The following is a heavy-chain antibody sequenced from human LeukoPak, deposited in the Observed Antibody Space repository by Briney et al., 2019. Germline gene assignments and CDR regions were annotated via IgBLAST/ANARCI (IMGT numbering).Heavy chain of an antibody. Sequence: GGSLRLSCAASGFTVNSNYMSWVRQAPGKGLEWVSIIYSGGSTHYEDSVKGRFTISRDNSKNTLYLQMNSLRAEDTAVYYCARANYEILTGYLYFDYWGQGTLVTVSS. CDR1: GFTVNSNY. V-gene: IGHV3-66*01. CDR3: ARANYEILTGYLYFDY. J-gene: IGHJ4*02. CDR2: IYSGGST. D-gene: IGHD3-9*01.